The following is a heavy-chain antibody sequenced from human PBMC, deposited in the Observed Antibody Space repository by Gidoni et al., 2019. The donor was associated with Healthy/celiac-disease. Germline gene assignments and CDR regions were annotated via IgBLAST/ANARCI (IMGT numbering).Heavy chain of an antibody. V-gene: IGHV4-59*08. Sequence: QVQLQESGPGLVKPSETLSLTCTVSGGSISSYYWSWIRQPPGKGLEWIGYIYYSGSTNYNHSLKSRVTISVDTSKNQFSLKLSSVTAADTAVYYCARHSSSWYAFDAFDIWGQGTMVTVSS. J-gene: IGHJ3*02. D-gene: IGHD6-13*01. CDR3: ARHSSSWYAFDAFDI. CDR1: GGSISSYY. CDR2: IYYSGST.